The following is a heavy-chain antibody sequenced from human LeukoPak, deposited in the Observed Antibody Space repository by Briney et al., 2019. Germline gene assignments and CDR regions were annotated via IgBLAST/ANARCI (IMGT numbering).Heavy chain of an antibody. CDR3: ARDFGSGYCSSTSCYTVPTFDP. CDR2: IKQDGGEK. CDR1: GFTFSSYW. Sequence: GSLRLSCAASGFTFSSYWMSWVRQAPGKGLEWVANIKQDGGEKYYVDSVKGRFTISRDNAKNSLYLQMNSLRAEDTAVYYCARDFGSGYCSSTSCYTVPTFDPWGQGTLVTVSS. J-gene: IGHJ5*02. V-gene: IGHV3-7*01. D-gene: IGHD2-2*02.